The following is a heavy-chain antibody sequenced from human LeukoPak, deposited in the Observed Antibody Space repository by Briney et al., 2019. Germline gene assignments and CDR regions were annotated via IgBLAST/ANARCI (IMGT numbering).Heavy chain of an antibody. V-gene: IGHV1-2*02. CDR1: GYTFTGYY. D-gene: IGHD3-16*02. Sequence: GASVKVSCKASGYTFTGYYMHWVRQAPGQGLEWMGWINPNSGGTNYAQKFQGRVIMTRDTSISTAYMELSRLRSDDTAVYYCARQYYDYVWGSYRYLTPFDYWGQGTLVTVSS. CDR2: INPNSGGT. CDR3: ARQYYDYVWGSYRYLTPFDY. J-gene: IGHJ4*02.